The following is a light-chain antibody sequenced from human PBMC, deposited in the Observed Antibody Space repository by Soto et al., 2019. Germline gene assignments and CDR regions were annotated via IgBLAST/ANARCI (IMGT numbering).Light chain of an antibody. CDR3: QTWGSGIRVV. Sequence: QAVLTQSPSASASLGASVKLTCTLSSGHSSYAIAWHQQQPEKGPRYLMKLNSDGSHRKGDGIPDRFSGSSSEAERYLTISSLQSEDEADYYCQTWGSGIRVVFGGGTKVTVL. J-gene: IGLJ2*01. CDR2: LNSDGSH. V-gene: IGLV4-69*01. CDR1: SGHSSYA.